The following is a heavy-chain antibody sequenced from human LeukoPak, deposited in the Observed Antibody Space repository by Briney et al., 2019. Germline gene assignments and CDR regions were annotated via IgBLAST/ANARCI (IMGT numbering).Heavy chain of an antibody. CDR2: IYSGGST. CDR1: GFTVSSNY. J-gene: IGHJ4*02. V-gene: IGHV3-53*01. CDR3: ERDFTYGSGSFDY. Sequence: GGSLRLSCAASGFTVSSNYMSWVRQAPGKGLEWVSVIYSGGSTYYADSVKGRFTISRDNSKNTLYLQMNSLRAEDTAVYYCERDFTYGSGSFDYWGQGTLVTVSS. D-gene: IGHD3-10*01.